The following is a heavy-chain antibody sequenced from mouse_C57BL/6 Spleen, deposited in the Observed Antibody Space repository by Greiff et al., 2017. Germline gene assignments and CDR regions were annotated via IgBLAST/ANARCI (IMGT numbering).Heavy chain of an antibody. CDR2: IYPSDSET. CDR3: ARSAYYREARDY. Sequence: QVQLQQPGAELVRPGSSVKLSCKASGYTFTSYWMDWVKQRPGQGLEWIGNIYPSDSETHYNQKFKDKATLTVDKSSSPAYMQLSSLTSEDSAVYYCARSAYYREARDYWGQGTSVTVSS. J-gene: IGHJ4*01. V-gene: IGHV1-61*01. D-gene: IGHD2-14*01. CDR1: GYTFTSYW.